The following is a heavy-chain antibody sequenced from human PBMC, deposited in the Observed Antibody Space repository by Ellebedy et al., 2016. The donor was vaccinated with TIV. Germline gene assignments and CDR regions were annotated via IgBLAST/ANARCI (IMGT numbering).Heavy chain of an antibody. CDR1: GFTFRSYS. Sequence: GESLKISCAASGFTFRSYSMNWVRQAPGKGLEWVSSSSSSSYYIYYADSVKGRFTFSIDNAKNSLYLQMNSLRAEDTAVYYSARDLDYYYGMDVWGQGTTVTVSS. CDR3: ARDLDYYYGMDV. CDR2: SSSSSYYI. J-gene: IGHJ6*02. V-gene: IGHV3-21*01.